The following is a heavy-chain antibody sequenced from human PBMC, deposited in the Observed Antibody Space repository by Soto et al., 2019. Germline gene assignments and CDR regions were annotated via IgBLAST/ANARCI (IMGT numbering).Heavy chain of an antibody. Sequence: XSVKVSCKASGYTFTSDDINWVRQATGQGLEWMGWMNPNSGNTGYAQKFQGRLTMTRDTSISTAYMELSSLISEDTAVYYCAREFGTYTDWGQGTLVTVSS. V-gene: IGHV1-8*01. CDR3: AREFGTYTD. CDR1: GYTFTSDD. D-gene: IGHD3-16*01. J-gene: IGHJ4*02. CDR2: MNPNSGNT.